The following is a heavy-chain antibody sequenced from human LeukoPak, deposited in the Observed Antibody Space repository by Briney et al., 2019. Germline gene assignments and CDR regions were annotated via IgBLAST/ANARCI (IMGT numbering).Heavy chain of an antibody. D-gene: IGHD6-13*01. J-gene: IGHJ6*02. CDR3: ARGEVQQQLNYYYGMDV. Sequence: ASVKVSCKASGYTFTSYAMHWVRQAPGQRLEWMGWINAGNGNTKYSQKFQGRVTITRDTSASTAYMELSSLRSEDTAVYYCARGEVQQQLNYYYGMDVWGQGTTVTVSS. CDR2: INAGNGNT. V-gene: IGHV1-3*01. CDR1: GYTFTSYA.